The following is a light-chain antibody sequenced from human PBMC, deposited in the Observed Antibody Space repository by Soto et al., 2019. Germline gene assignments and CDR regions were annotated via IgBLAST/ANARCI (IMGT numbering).Light chain of an antibody. CDR2: EVS. CDR1: SSDVGGYKF. J-gene: IGLJ3*02. V-gene: IGLV2-14*01. Sequence: QSALTQPASVSGSPGQSITISCTGTSSDVGGYKFVSWYQQHPGKVPKLLIYEVSNRPSGVSDRFSASKSGNTASLTISGLQAEDEADYYCSSYTVKGIPHGVFGGGTKLTVL. CDR3: SSYTVKGIPHGV.